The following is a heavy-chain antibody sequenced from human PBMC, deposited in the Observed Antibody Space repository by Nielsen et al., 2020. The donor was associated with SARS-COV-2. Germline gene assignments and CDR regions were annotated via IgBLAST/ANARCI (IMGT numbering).Heavy chain of an antibody. V-gene: IGHV1-69*04. D-gene: IGHD6-19*01. CDR3: ARGHGAVAGTARYYYYGMDV. CDR2: IIPILGIA. CDR1: GGTFSSYA. J-gene: IGHJ6*02. Sequence: SVKVSCKASGGTFSSYAISWVRQAPGQGLEWMGRIIPILGIANYAQKFQGRVTITADKSTSTAYMELSSLRSEDTAVYYCARGHGAVAGTARYYYYGMDVWGQGTTVTVSS.